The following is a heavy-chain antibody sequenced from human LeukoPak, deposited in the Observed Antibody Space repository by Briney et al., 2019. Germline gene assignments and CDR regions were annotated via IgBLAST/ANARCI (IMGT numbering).Heavy chain of an antibody. V-gene: IGHV4-39*01. CDR1: GGSVSSTSYY. CDR3: ARLGNVEMATIMGFDY. CDR2: IYYSGST. Sequence: SETLSLTCTVSGGSVSSTSYYWGWIRQPPGKGLEWIGTIYYSGSTYYNPSLKSRVTLSVDMPKNEFSLRLSSVTAADTAVYYCARLGNVEMATIMGFDYWGQGTLVTVSS. D-gene: IGHD5-24*01. J-gene: IGHJ4*02.